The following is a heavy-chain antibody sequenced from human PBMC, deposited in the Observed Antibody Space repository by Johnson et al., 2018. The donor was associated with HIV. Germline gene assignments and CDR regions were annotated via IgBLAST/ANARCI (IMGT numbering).Heavy chain of an antibody. CDR3: ARASALDI. CDR1: GFTFSSYA. J-gene: IGHJ3*02. V-gene: IGHV3-30*02. CDR2: IRYDGSNK. Sequence: VQLVESGGGLVQPGGSLRLSCAASGFTFSSYAMSWVRQAPGKGLEWVAFIRYDGSNKYYADSVKGRFTISRDNSRNTLYLQMGSLRPEDMAVYYCARASALDIWGQGTMVTVSS.